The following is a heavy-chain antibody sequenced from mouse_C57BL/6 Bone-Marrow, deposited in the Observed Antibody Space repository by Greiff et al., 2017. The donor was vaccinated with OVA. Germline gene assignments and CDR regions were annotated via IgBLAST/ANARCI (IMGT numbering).Heavy chain of an antibody. J-gene: IGHJ3*01. D-gene: IGHD2-3*01. CDR2: IDPSDSYT. CDR3: ARRDGYYLAWFAY. Sequence: QVQLQQSGAELARPGASVKLSCKASGYTFTSYWMHWVKQRPGQGLEWIGEIDPSDSYTNYNQKFKGKSTLTVDKSSSTAYMQLSSLTSEDSAVYYCARRDGYYLAWFAYWGQGTLVTVSA. V-gene: IGHV1-69*01. CDR1: GYTFTSYW.